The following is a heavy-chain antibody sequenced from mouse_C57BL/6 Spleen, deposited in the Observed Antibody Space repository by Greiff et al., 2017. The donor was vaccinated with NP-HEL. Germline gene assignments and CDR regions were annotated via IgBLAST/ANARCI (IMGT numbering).Heavy chain of an antibody. Sequence: VQLQQPGAELVKPGASVKLSCKASGYTFTSYWMHWVKQRPGQGLEWIGMIHPNSGSTNYNEKFKSKAKLTVDKSSSTAYMQLSSLTSEDSAVYYCARNDYVYAMDYWGQGTSVTVSS. CDR3: ARNDYVYAMDY. V-gene: IGHV1-64*01. J-gene: IGHJ4*01. CDR2: IHPNSGST. D-gene: IGHD2-4*01. CDR1: GYTFTSYW.